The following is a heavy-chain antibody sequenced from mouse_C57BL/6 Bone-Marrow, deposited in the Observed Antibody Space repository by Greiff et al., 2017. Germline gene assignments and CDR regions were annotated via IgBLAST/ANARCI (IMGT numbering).Heavy chain of an antibody. D-gene: IGHD1-1*01. CDR3: ARSRDYGSSYDAY. V-gene: IGHV1-54*01. Sequence: QVQLQQSGAELVRPGTSVKVSCKASGYAFTNYLIEWVKQRPGQGLAWIGVINPGSGGTNYNEKFKGKAQLTADKSSSTAYMQLSSLTSEDSAVYFCARSRDYGSSYDAYWGQGTLVTVSA. CDR1: GYAFTNYL. CDR2: INPGSGGT. J-gene: IGHJ3*01.